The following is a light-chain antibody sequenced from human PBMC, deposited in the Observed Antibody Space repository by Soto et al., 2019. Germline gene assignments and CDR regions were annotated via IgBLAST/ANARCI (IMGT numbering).Light chain of an antibody. CDR2: EVN. J-gene: IGLJ2*01. V-gene: IGLV2-8*01. CDR3: NSYAGSNNVVV. CDR1: SSDVGGYNF. Sequence: QSALTQPPSASGSPGQSVTISCTGTSSDVGGYNFVSWFQQIPGKAPKLMIYEVNKRPSGVPDRFSASKSGNTASLTVSGLQAEDEADYYCNSYAGSNNVVVFGGGTKLTVL.